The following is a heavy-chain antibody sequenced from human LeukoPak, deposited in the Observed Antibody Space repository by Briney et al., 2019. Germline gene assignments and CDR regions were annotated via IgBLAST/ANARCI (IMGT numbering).Heavy chain of an antibody. CDR3: AKDGLPYYYDSSGYYLDY. Sequence: PGGSLRLSCAASGFTFSSYAMSWVRQAPGKGLEWVSAISGSGSSTYYADSVKGRFTISRDNSKNTLYLQMNSLRAEDTAVYYCAKDGLPYYYDSSGYYLDYWGQGTLVTVSS. CDR2: ISGSGSST. J-gene: IGHJ4*02. D-gene: IGHD3-22*01. CDR1: GFTFSSYA. V-gene: IGHV3-23*01.